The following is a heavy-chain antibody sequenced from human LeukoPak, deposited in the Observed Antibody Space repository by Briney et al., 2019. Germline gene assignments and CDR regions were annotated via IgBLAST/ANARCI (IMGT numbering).Heavy chain of an antibody. CDR3: ARLYDGSAYHADHFDY. Sequence: GGSLRLSCEASGFTFSTYSMNWVRQAPGKGLKWVSSINSRSSSIYYADSVKGRFTISRDNAKNSLYLQMNSLRAEDTAVYYCARLYDGSAYHADHFDYWGQGTLVIVSS. CDR1: GFTFSTYS. J-gene: IGHJ4*02. CDR2: INSRSSSI. D-gene: IGHD3-22*01. V-gene: IGHV3-21*01.